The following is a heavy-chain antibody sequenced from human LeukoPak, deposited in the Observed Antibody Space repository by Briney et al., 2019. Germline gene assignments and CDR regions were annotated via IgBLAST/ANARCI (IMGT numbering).Heavy chain of an antibody. Sequence: PSETLSLTCTVSAGSISSYYWSWIRQPPGKGLEWIGYIYYTGNTNYNPSLKSRGTISVDTSKNQFSLKLTSVTAADTAVYYCARDGVSFESGDYVSGFDYWGQGTLVTVSS. D-gene: IGHD4-17*01. CDR3: ARDGVSFESGDYVSGFDY. CDR1: AGSISSYY. V-gene: IGHV4-59*01. CDR2: IYYTGNT. J-gene: IGHJ4*02.